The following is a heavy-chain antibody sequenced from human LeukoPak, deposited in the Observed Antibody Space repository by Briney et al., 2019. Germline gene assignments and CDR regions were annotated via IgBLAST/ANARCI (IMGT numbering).Heavy chain of an antibody. J-gene: IGHJ4*02. V-gene: IGHV3-30*04. CDR2: ISYDGSNK. CDR3: ARNGYNYPFDY. CDR1: GFAFSSYA. D-gene: IGHD5-24*01. Sequence: GRSLRLSCAASGFAFSSYAMHWVRQAPGKGLEWVAVISYDGSNKYYADSVKGRFTISRDNSKNTLYLQMNSLRAEDTAVYYCARNGYNYPFDYWGQGTLVTVSS.